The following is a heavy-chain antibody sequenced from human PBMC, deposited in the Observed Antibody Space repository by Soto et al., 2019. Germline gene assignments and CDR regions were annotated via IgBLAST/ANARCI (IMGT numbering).Heavy chain of an antibody. CDR2: ISYDGSNN. CDR1: GFTFSSYA. D-gene: IGHD6-13*01. Sequence: GGSLRLSCAASGFTFSSYAMHWVRQAPGKGLEWVAVISYDGSNNYYADSVKGRFTISRDNSNITLYLQMNSLRAEDTAVYYCARDAAAAGTGPNWFDPWGQGTLVTVSS. CDR3: ARDAAAAGTGPNWFDP. V-gene: IGHV3-30-3*01. J-gene: IGHJ5*02.